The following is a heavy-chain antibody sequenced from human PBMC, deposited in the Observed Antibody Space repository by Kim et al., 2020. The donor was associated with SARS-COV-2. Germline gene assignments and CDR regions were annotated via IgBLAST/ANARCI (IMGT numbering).Heavy chain of an antibody. V-gene: IGHV4-39*01. CDR3: VGKVPNGMDV. D-gene: IGHD7-27*01. J-gene: IGHJ6*02. CDR2: IYYSGST. CDR1: GGSISSSSYY. Sequence: SETLSLTCTVSGGSISSSSYYWGWIRQPPGKGLEWIGSIYYSGSTYYNPSLKSRVTISVDTSKNQFSLKLSSVTAADTAVYYCVGKVPNGMDVWGQGTTVTVSS.